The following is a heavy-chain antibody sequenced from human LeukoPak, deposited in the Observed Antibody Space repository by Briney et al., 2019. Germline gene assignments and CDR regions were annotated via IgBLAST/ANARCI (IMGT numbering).Heavy chain of an antibody. CDR3: AKDSPFTCGGDCYMDY. Sequence: GGSLRLSCAASGFTFSSYGMSWVRQAPGKGLEWVSAISGSGGSTYYADSAKGRFTISRDNSKNTLYLQMNSLRAEDTAVYYCAKDSPFTCGGDCYMDYWGQGTLVTVSS. CDR2: ISGSGGST. V-gene: IGHV3-23*01. CDR1: GFTFSSYG. J-gene: IGHJ4*02. D-gene: IGHD2-21*02.